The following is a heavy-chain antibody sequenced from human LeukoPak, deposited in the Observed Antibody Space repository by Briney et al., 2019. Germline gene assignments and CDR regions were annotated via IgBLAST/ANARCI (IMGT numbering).Heavy chain of an antibody. Sequence: PGGSLRLSCVASGFTFSGSAMHWVRLASGKGLEWVGRIRSKSSSYATEYAALVKGRFTISREDSKNTATLQMNRLKTKDPAVYYCAGVTTVTTWDYWGQRTRVTVSS. CDR3: AGVTTVTTWDY. CDR1: GFTFSGSA. J-gene: IGHJ4*02. CDR2: IRSKSSSYAT. V-gene: IGHV3-73*01. D-gene: IGHD4-17*01.